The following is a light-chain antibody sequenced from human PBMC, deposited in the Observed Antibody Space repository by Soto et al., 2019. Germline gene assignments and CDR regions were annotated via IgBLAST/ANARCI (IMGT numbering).Light chain of an antibody. CDR1: RSDVGSYNL. CDR3: CSYAGSSTPLI. V-gene: IGLV2-23*02. J-gene: IGLJ1*01. Sequence: QSALTQPASVSGSPGQSITISCTGTRSDVGSYNLVSWYQQHPGKAPKLMIYEVTERPSGVSNRFSGSKSGDTASLTISGLQAEDEADYYCCSYAGSSTPLIFGTGTKVTVL. CDR2: EVT.